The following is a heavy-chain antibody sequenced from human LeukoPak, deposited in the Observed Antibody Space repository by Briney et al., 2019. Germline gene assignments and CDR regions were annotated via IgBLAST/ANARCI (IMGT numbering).Heavy chain of an antibody. V-gene: IGHV1-3*01. CDR2: INAGNGNT. D-gene: IGHD2-21*02. CDR1: GYSFTSYA. J-gene: IGHJ6*02. Sequence: GASVKVSCKASGYSFTSYAMHWVRQAPGQRLEWMGWINAGNGNTKYSQKFQGRVTITADESTSTAYTELSSLRSEDTAVYYCARTVVVTARNYYYYGMDVWGQGTTVTVSS. CDR3: ARTVVVTARNYYYYGMDV.